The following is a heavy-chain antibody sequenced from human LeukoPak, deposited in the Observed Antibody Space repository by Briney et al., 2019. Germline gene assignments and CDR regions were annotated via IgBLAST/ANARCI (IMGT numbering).Heavy chain of an antibody. J-gene: IGHJ6*04. CDR3: ARGGSSGWYVDV. Sequence: GALRLSCAASGFTFSDYYMSWIRQAPGKGLEWVSYISSSGDYIYYADSVKGRFTISRDNAKNSLYLQMNSLRVEDTAVYYCARGGSSGWYVDVWGKGTTVTVSS. D-gene: IGHD6-19*01. CDR1: GFTFSDYY. V-gene: IGHV3-11*04. CDR2: ISSSGDYI.